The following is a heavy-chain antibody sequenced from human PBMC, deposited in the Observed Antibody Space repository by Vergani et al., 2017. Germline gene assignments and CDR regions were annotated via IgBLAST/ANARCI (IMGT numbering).Heavy chain of an antibody. J-gene: IGHJ6*02. CDR3: TRHGDYYYYGVDV. CDR1: GFTFSGSA. D-gene: IGHD3-3*01. V-gene: IGHV3-73*01. Sequence: EVQLVESGGGLVQPGGSLKLSCAASGFTFSGSAMHWVRQASGKGLEWVGRIRSKANSYATAYAASVKGRFTISRDDSKNTAYLQMNSLKTEDTAVYYCTRHGDYYYYGVDVWGQGTTVTVSS. CDR2: IRSKANSYAT.